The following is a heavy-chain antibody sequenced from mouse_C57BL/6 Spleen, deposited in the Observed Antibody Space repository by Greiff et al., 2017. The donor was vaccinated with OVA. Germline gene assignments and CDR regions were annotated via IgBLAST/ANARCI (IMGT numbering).Heavy chain of an antibody. CDR2: IYPGDGDT. V-gene: IGHV1-82*01. CDR1: GYAFSSSW. D-gene: IGHD2-13*01. CDR3: ASEDYKGTWFAY. Sequence: QVQLQQSGPELVKPGASVKISCKASGYAFSSSWMNWVKQRPGKGLEWIGRIYPGDGDTNYNGKFKGKATLTADKSSSTAYMQLSSLTSEDSAVYFCASEDYKGTWFAYWGQGTLVTVSA. J-gene: IGHJ3*01.